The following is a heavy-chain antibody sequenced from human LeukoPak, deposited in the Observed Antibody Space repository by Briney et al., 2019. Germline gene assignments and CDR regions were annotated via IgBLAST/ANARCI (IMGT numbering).Heavy chain of an antibody. CDR3: ARVGASYYDFWSGYY. D-gene: IGHD3-3*01. Sequence: ASVKVSCKASGYTFTGYYMHWVRQAPGQGLAWMGWINPNSGGTNYAQKFQGRVTMTRDTSISTAYMELSRLRSDDTAVYYCARVGASYYDFWSGYYWGQGTLVTVSS. CDR1: GYTFTGYY. V-gene: IGHV1-2*02. J-gene: IGHJ4*02. CDR2: INPNSGGT.